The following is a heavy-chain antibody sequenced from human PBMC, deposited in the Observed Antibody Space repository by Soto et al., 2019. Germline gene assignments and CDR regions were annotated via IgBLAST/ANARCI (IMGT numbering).Heavy chain of an antibody. Sequence: QVQLVESGGGVVQPGRSLRLSCAASGFPFYTYAMHWVRQAPGKGLEWVAVISYAGNTKYYADSVQGRFTISRDNSNNARYLQMSSLRPEDTAVYSCARSPATYDYGRNSVFWYFDLWGRGTPVTVSS. CDR1: GFPFYTYA. D-gene: IGHD4-17*01. CDR2: ISYAGNTK. J-gene: IGHJ2*01. V-gene: IGHV3-30*15. CDR3: ARSPATYDYGRNSVFWYFDL.